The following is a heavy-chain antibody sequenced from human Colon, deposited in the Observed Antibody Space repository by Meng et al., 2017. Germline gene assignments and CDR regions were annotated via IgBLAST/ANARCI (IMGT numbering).Heavy chain of an antibody. J-gene: IGHJ6*01. CDR2: ISSSSSYI. Sequence: GESLKISCAASGFTFSSYSMNWVRQAPGKGLEWVSSISSSSSYIYYADSVKGRFTISRDNAKNSLYLQMNSLRAEDTAVYYCARDSGLGYCSGGSCYYYYGMDVWGQGTTVT. CDR3: ARDSGLGYCSGGSCYYYYGMDV. CDR1: GFTFSSYS. D-gene: IGHD2-15*01. V-gene: IGHV3-21*01.